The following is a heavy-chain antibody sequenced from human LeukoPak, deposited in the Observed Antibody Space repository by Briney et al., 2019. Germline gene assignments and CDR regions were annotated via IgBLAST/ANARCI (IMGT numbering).Heavy chain of an antibody. V-gene: IGHV4-30-2*01. Sequence: SETLSLTCAVSGGSISSGGYSWSWIRQPPGKGLEWIGYIYHSGSTYYNSSLKSRVTISVDRSKNQFSLKLSSVTAADTAVYYCGGGTGYAFDIWGQGTKVTVSS. D-gene: IGHD3/OR15-3a*01. CDR2: IYHSGST. CDR1: GGSISSGGYS. CDR3: GGGTGYAFDI. J-gene: IGHJ3*02.